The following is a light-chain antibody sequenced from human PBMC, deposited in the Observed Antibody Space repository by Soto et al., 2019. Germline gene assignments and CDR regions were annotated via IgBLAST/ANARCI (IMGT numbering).Light chain of an antibody. J-gene: IGKJ1*01. V-gene: IGKV1-17*01. CDR1: QVIGNPY. Sequence: QMAQSPSSLSASVGDRVTVTCRASQVIGNPYIGWYQQRVGRPPKRLIYSTSALQSGVPWRFSGSGSGTEFRLTISSLQPEDSATYYCLQYWDYSWTFGQETKVEVK. CDR2: STS. CDR3: LQYWDYSWT.